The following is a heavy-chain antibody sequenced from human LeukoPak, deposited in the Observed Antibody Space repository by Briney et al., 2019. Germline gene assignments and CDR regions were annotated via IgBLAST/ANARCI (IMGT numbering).Heavy chain of an antibody. CDR2: ISYDGSNK. CDR3: ARDLKQWLVYYYYYGMDV. D-gene: IGHD6-19*01. Sequence: GGSLRLSCAASGFTFSSYAMHWVRQAPGKGLEWVAVISYDGSNKYYADSVKGRFTISRDNSKNTLYLQMNSLRAEDTAVYYCARDLKQWLVYYYYYGMDVWGQGTTVTVSS. CDR1: GFTFSSYA. V-gene: IGHV3-30-3*01. J-gene: IGHJ6*02.